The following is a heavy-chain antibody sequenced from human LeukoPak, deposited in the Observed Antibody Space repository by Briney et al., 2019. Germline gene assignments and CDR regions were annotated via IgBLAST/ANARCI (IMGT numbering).Heavy chain of an antibody. D-gene: IGHD2-21*02. CDR3: ATGDCGGDCYSSYFDY. V-gene: IGHV3-30-3*01. CDR1: GFTFSSYA. J-gene: IGHJ4*02. CDR2: ISYDGSNK. Sequence: GGSLRLSCAASGFTFSSYAMHWVRQAPGKGLEWVAVISYDGSNKYYADSVKGRFTISRDSSKSMLWLQMNSLRDEDTAVYYCATGDCGGDCYSSYFDYWGQGTLVTVSS.